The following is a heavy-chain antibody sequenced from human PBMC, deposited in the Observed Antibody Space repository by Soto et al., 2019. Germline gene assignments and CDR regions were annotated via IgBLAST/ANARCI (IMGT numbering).Heavy chain of an antibody. CDR2: ISGSGGST. CDR3: AKMSRERGWLGVVDAFDI. D-gene: IGHD3-10*01. V-gene: IGHV3-23*01. CDR1: GFTFSSYA. J-gene: IGHJ3*02. Sequence: GGSLRLSCAASGFTFSSYAMSWVRQAPGKGLEWVSAISGSGGSTYYADSVKGRFTISRDNSKNTLYLQMNSLRAEGTAVYDWAKMSRERGWLGVVDAFDIWGQGTMVTVSS.